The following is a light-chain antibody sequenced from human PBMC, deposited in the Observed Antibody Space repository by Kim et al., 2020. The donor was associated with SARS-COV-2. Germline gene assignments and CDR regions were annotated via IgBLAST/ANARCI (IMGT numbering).Light chain of an antibody. Sequence: AIQLTQSPSSLSASVGDRVTITCRASQVIVSALAWYQQKPGKPPNLLIYAASTLHGGVPSRFSGSGSGTDFTLTISSLRPEEFATYYCQQFNSYPHTFGQGTKLEI. CDR1: QVIVSA. V-gene: IGKV1-13*02. CDR2: AAS. CDR3: QQFNSYPHT. J-gene: IGKJ2*01.